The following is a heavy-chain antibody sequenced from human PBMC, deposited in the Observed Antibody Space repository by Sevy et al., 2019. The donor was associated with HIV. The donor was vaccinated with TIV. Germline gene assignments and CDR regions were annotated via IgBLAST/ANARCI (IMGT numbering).Heavy chain of an antibody. Sequence: GGSLRLSCAVSGFTFNTYNMNWVRQAPGKGLEWVSYISYTSTTIYYADSVRGRFTISRDNAKNTLYLQMNSLRDEDTAVYYCASSDATSRFGYYYFAMDFWGKGTSVTVSS. D-gene: IGHD3-22*01. CDR1: GFTFNTYN. V-gene: IGHV3-48*02. J-gene: IGHJ6*04. CDR2: ISYTSTTI. CDR3: ASSDATSRFGYYYFAMDF.